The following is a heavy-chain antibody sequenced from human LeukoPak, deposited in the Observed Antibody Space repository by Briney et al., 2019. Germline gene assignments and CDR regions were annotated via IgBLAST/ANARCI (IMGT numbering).Heavy chain of an antibody. J-gene: IGHJ4*02. CDR1: GFTFSSYA. CDR3: ARDPVRGKVAWEYFDY. V-gene: IGHV3-30-3*01. CDR2: ISYDGSNK. D-gene: IGHD3-10*01. Sequence: SGRSLRLSCAASGFTFSSYAMHWVRQAPGKGLEWVAVISYDGSNKYYADSVKGRFTISRDNSKNTLYLQMNSLRAEDTAVYYCARDPVRGKVAWEYFDYWGQGTLVTVSS.